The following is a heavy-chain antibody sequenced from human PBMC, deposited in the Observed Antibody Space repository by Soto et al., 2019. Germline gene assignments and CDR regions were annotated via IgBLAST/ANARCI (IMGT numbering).Heavy chain of an antibody. J-gene: IGHJ6*02. CDR1: GGSISSSSYY. CDR2: IYYSGST. Sequence: SETLSLTCTVSGGSISSSSYYWGWIRQPPGKGLEWIGSIYYSGSTYYNPSLKSRVTISVDTSKNQFSLKLSSVTAADTAVYYCVRHALAAAGTWEDSDYYYYYGMDVWGQGTTVTVSS. D-gene: IGHD6-13*01. CDR3: VRHALAAAGTWEDSDYYYYYGMDV. V-gene: IGHV4-39*01.